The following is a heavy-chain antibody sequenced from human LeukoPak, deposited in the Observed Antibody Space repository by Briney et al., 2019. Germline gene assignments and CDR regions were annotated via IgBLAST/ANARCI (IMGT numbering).Heavy chain of an antibody. D-gene: IGHD3-3*01. V-gene: IGHV3-48*03. CDR2: VSKSGDSI. J-gene: IGHJ6*02. Sequence: GGSLRLSCAASGFAFSSYEMNWVRQAPGKGLEWVSYVSKSGDSIYYADSVKGRFTISRDKAKNSLYLQMNSLRAEDTAVYYCARDSRYNTHYYYGMDVWGQGTTVTVSS. CDR1: GFAFSSYE. CDR3: ARDSRYNTHYYYGMDV.